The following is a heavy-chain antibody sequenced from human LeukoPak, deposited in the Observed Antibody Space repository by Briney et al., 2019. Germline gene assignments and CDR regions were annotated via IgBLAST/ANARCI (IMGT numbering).Heavy chain of an antibody. D-gene: IGHD3-3*01. Sequence: SDTLSLPRAVYRGSLHGYYWSWLRQPPGTGREGIGEINHSGSTNYNSSLKSLVTISVDTSKNQFSLKLSSVTAADTAVYYCARMSEWSRRFDYWGQGTLVTVSS. CDR1: RGSLHGYY. V-gene: IGHV4-34*01. CDR3: ARMSEWSRRFDY. J-gene: IGHJ4*02. CDR2: INHSGST.